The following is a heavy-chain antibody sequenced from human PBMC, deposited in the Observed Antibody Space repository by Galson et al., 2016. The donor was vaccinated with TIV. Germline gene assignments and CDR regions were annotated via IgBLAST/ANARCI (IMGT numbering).Heavy chain of an antibody. V-gene: IGHV2-5*02. J-gene: IGHJ4*02. CDR3: AHRGDYHDSGHLDY. D-gene: IGHD3-10*01. CDR2: IYWDDDK. CDR1: GFSLSTGGVA. Sequence: PALVKPPQTLTLTCTFSGFSLSTGGVAVGWIRQPPGKALEWLALIYWDDDKRYSPSLKSRLTIAKDTSKNQVVLTMTNMEPVDTATYFCAHRGDYHDSGHLDYWGQGTLVTVSS.